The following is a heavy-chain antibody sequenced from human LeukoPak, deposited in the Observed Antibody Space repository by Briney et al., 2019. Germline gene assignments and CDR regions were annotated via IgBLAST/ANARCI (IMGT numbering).Heavy chain of an antibody. V-gene: IGHV1-46*01. CDR1: GYTFTSYY. D-gene: IGHD6-19*01. CDR2: INPSGGST. Sequence: ASVKVSCKASGYTFTSYYMHWVRQAPGQGLEWMGIINPSGGSTSYAQKFQGRVTMTRDTSTSTVYMELSSLRSEDTAVYYCAKTPRRGIAVAAPDFDYWGQGTLVTVSS. CDR3: AKTPRRGIAVAAPDFDY. J-gene: IGHJ4*02.